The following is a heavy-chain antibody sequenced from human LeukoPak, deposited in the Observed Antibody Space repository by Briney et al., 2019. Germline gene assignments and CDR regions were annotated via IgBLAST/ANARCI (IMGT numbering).Heavy chain of an antibody. J-gene: IGHJ4*02. Sequence: SETLSLTCTVSGGSISSSSYYGGWLRQPPGRRLEWVGSIYYSGSTYYNPSLKSRATLYVQSSKNFSFLLLSSVAAADTAVYYCARHPAVLRYFYWLVGNFDYWGQGTLVTVSS. CDR2: IYYSGST. CDR3: ARHPAVLRYFYWLVGNFDY. CDR1: GGSISSSSYY. D-gene: IGHD3-9*01. V-gene: IGHV4-39*01.